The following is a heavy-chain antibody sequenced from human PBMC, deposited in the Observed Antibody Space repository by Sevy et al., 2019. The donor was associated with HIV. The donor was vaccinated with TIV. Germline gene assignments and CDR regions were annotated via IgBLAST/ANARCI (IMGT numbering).Heavy chain of an antibody. Sequence: SETLSLTCAVSGYSISSGNYWEWIRQPPGKGLEWIGSISHSESTYYNPSLKSRVTISVDTSKNQFSLTLNSVTAADTAVYYCARSLKDSGSYYDLRAYFDYWGQGTLVTVSS. CDR2: ISHSEST. CDR1: GYSISSGNY. D-gene: IGHD1-26*01. J-gene: IGHJ4*02. V-gene: IGHV4-38-2*01. CDR3: ARSLKDSGSYYDLRAYFDY.